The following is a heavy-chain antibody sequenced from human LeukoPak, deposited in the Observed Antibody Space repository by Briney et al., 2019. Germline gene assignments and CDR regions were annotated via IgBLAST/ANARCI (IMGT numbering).Heavy chain of an antibody. CDR2: IYYSGST. J-gene: IGHJ4*02. CDR3: ARDGRFPPEVLPRYFDY. Sequence: SETLSLTCTVSGGSISSSSYYWGWIRQPQGKGLEWIGSIYYSGSTYYNPSLKSRVTISVETSKNQFSLKLSSVTAADTAVYYCARDGRFPPEVLPRYFDYWGQGTLVTVSS. V-gene: IGHV4-39*07. CDR1: GGSISSSSYY. D-gene: IGHD1-26*01.